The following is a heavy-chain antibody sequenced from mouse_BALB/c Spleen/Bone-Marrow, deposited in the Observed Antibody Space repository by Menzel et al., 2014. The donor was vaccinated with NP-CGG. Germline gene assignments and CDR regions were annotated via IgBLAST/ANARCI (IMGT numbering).Heavy chain of an antibody. CDR2: ISTYNGNT. V-gene: IGHV1-67*01. Sequence: QVQLQQSGPEVARPGVSVKISCKGSGYTFTDYAMHWVKQSHAKSLEWIGLISTYNGNTNYNQKFKGKATMTVDKSSSTAYMELARLTSEDSAIYYCARDLLRSHFDYWGQGTTLTVSS. J-gene: IGHJ2*01. D-gene: IGHD1-1*01. CDR3: ARDLLRSHFDY. CDR1: GYTFTDYA.